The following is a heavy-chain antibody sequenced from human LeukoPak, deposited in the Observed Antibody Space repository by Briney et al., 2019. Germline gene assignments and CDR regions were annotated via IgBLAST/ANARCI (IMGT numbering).Heavy chain of an antibody. CDR3: AKDYRAVAAVCDY. CDR1: GFTFSSYG. J-gene: IGHJ4*02. Sequence: GGSLRLSCAVSGFTFSSYGMHWVRQAPGKGLEWVAVISYDGSNKYYADSVKGRFTISRDNSKNTLYLQMSSLRAEDTAVYYCAKDYRAVAAVCDYWGQGTLVTVSS. CDR2: ISYDGSNK. V-gene: IGHV3-30*18. D-gene: IGHD6-13*01.